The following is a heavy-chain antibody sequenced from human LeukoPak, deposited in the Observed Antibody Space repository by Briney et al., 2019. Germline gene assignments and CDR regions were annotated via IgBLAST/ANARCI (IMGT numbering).Heavy chain of an antibody. V-gene: IGHV1-46*01. J-gene: IGHJ3*02. Sequence: GASVKVSCKASGYTLTSNYMHWVRQAPGQGLEWMGIINPSGGTTIYAQKFQGRVTITRDTSTGTVYMELSSLRSEDTAMYYCARGRNYYDSSGYYYEGDAFDIWGQGTMVTVSS. CDR2: INPSGGTT. D-gene: IGHD3-22*01. CDR1: GYTLTSNY. CDR3: ARGRNYYDSSGYYYEGDAFDI.